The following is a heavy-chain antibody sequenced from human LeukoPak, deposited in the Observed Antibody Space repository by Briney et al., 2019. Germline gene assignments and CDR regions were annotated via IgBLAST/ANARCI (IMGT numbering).Heavy chain of an antibody. CDR1: GFTFTDYY. J-gene: IGHJ4*02. CDR2: ISSSSSTV. CDR3: AKTPPYDYVWGSYRYYFDY. V-gene: IGHV3-11*01. Sequence: PGGSLRLSCAASGFTFTDYYMSWIRQAPGKGLEWGSYISSSSSTVYYADSVKGRFTISRDNSKNTLYLQMNSLRAEDTAVYYCAKTPPYDYVWGSYRYYFDYWGQGTLVTVSS. D-gene: IGHD3-16*02.